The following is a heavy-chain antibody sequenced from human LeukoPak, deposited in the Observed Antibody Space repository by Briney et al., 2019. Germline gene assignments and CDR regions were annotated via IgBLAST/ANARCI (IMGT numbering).Heavy chain of an antibody. Sequence: GASVKVSCKASGGTFSSYAISWVRQAPGQGLEWMGRIIPILGIANYAQKFQGRVTITADKSTSTAYMELSSLRSEDTAVYYCARAPGSSSWYMWGQGTMVTVSS. D-gene: IGHD6-13*01. V-gene: IGHV1-69*04. CDR2: IIPILGIA. J-gene: IGHJ3*01. CDR1: GGTFSSYA. CDR3: ARAPGSSSWYM.